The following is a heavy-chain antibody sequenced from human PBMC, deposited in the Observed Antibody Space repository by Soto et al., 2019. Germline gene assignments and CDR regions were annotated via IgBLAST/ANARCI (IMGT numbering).Heavy chain of an antibody. CDR2: IIPYYNTL. CDR3: ARGASRWYPYVVDS. D-gene: IGHD6-13*01. V-gene: IGHV1-69*01. J-gene: IGHJ4*02. CDR1: EGTFNSYA. Sequence: QAQVVQSGAEVRKPGSSVKLSCKASEGTFNSYAIAWVRQSPGQGLEWMGGIIPYYNTLNYAEKFQDRVTITADDATNTVDMELRSLRSDDTAVYFCARGASRWYPYVVDSWAQGTLVTVSS.